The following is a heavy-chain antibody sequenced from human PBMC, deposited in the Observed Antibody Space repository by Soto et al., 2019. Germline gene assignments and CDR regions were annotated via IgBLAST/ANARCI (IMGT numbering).Heavy chain of an antibody. D-gene: IGHD3-10*01. CDR2: INIDGSFT. CDR1: GFTFSTYY. J-gene: IGHJ4*02. Sequence: EVHLVESGGGLVQPGGSLRLSCAASGFTFSTYYMHWVRQAPGKGLEWVSRINIDGSFTTYTESVKGRFTIFRDNAKNTMYLQMNSLRAEDTDVYYCIKYGADWGQGTLVTVSS. CDR3: IKYGAD. V-gene: IGHV3-74*03.